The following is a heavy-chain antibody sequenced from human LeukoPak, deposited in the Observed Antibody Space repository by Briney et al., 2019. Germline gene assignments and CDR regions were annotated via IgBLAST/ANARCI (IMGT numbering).Heavy chain of an antibody. CDR2: IYYSGST. V-gene: IGHV4-59*01. Sequence: PSETLSLTCTVSGGSISSYYWSWIRQPPGKGLEWIGYIYYSGSTNYNPSLKSRVTISVDTSKNQFSLKLSSVTAADTAVYYCARAGSPPQNRVSLWFGELLGESYYYYYGMDVWGQGTTVTVSS. J-gene: IGHJ6*02. CDR1: GGSISSYY. D-gene: IGHD3-10*01. CDR3: ARAGSPPQNRVSLWFGELLGESYYYYYGMDV.